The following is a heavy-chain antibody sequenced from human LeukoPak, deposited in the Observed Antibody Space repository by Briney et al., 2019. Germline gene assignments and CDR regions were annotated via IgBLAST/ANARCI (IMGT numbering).Heavy chain of an antibody. J-gene: IGHJ4*02. D-gene: IGHD3-22*01. V-gene: IGHV4-34*01. CDR1: GGSFSGYY. Sequence: SETLSVTCAVYGGSFSGYYWSWIRQPPGKGLEWIGEINHSGSTNYNPSLKSRVTISVDTSKNQFSLKLSSVTAADTAVYYCATLLHYYDSSGYPDYWGQGTLVTVSS. CDR2: INHSGST. CDR3: ATLLHYYDSSGYPDY.